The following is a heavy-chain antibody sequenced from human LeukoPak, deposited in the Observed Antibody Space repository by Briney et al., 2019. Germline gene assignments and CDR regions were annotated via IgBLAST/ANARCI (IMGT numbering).Heavy chain of an antibody. J-gene: IGHJ4*02. CDR3: AKDSVTRKFDD. CDR2: ISSSSSYI. CDR1: GFTFSSYS. Sequence: GGSLRLSCAASGFTFSSYSMNWVRQAPGKGLEWVSSISSSSSYIYYADSVKGRFTISRDNAKNSLYLQMNSLRAEDTAVYYCAKDSVTRKFDDWGQGTLVTVSS. D-gene: IGHD4-17*01. V-gene: IGHV3-21*04.